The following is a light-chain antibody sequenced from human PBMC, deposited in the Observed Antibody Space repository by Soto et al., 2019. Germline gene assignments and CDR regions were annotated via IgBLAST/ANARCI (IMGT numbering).Light chain of an antibody. V-gene: IGKV3-20*01. CDR1: QSVSSNS. CDR2: GAS. J-gene: IGKJ1*01. Sequence: EIVLTQSPGTLSLSPGERATLSCRASQSVSSNSLAWYQQKPGQAPRLLIYGASSRATGIPDRFSASGSGTDFTLTISRLEPEDFALYYCHQYGKSPRTFGQRTKVEI. CDR3: HQYGKSPRT.